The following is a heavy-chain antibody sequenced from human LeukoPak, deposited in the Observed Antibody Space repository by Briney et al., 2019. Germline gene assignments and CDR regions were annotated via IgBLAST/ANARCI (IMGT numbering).Heavy chain of an antibody. Sequence: PGGSLRLSCAASGFTVSSNHMNWVRQAPGKGLEWVSVFYSGGSTYYADSVKGRFTISRDNSKNTMYLQMNSLRAEDTAVYYCARTPYYYDSSGYFDYWGQGTLVTVSS. V-gene: IGHV3-66*01. CDR3: ARTPYYYDSSGYFDY. CDR2: FYSGGST. J-gene: IGHJ4*02. CDR1: GFTVSSNH. D-gene: IGHD3-22*01.